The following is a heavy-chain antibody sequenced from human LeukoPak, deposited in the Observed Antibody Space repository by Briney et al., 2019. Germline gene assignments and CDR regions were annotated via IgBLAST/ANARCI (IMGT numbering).Heavy chain of an antibody. V-gene: IGHV4-39*01. J-gene: IGHJ4*02. CDR1: GGSISSSTYY. D-gene: IGHD4-23*01. Sequence: SETVSLTCSVSGGSISSSTYYWGWIRQTPGKGLEWIGSIYYNGRTDSNPSLKSRVTISLNTSKNQFSLKVTSVTAADTAVYYCARWERTVENLFDYWGQGTLVTVSS. CDR2: IYYNGRT. CDR3: ARWERTVENLFDY.